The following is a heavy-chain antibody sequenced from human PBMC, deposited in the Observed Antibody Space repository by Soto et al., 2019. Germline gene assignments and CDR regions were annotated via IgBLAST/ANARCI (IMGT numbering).Heavy chain of an antibody. CDR3: ARHTPAISISDH. J-gene: IGHJ4*02. CDR1: GGSISSSNW. Sequence: PSETLSLTCAVSGGSISSSNWWSWVRQPPGKGLEWIGEIYHSGSTNDSPSLKSRVTISVDKSKKQFSLKLSSVTAADTAVYYCARHTPAISISDHWGQGTLVTV. D-gene: IGHD2-15*01. V-gene: IGHV4-4*02. CDR2: IYHSGST.